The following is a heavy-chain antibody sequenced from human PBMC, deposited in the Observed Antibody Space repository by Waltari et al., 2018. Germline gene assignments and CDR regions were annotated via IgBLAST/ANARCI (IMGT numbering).Heavy chain of an antibody. J-gene: IGHJ4*02. CDR3: SVSLNS. Sequence: EVQLVESGGGLVQPGGSLRLSCAASGFNFNNYWMDWVRQAPGKGLGLVANIKHDGTESHYVGSVKGRFTVSRDNAHNLLYLQMDSLRVEDTAVYYCSVSLNSWGQGTLVTVSS. CDR2: IKHDGTES. CDR1: GFNFNNYW. V-gene: IGHV3-7*01.